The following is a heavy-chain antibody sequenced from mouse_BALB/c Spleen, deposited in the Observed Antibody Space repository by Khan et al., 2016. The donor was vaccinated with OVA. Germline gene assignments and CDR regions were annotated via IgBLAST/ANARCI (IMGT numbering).Heavy chain of an antibody. CDR1: GYAFTDYL. V-gene: IGHV1-54*03. CDR3: SRSGYGFGAY. CDR2: INPGSGDI. D-gene: IGHD3-2*02. Sequence: QVQLQQSGAELVRPGTSVKVSCKASGYAFTDYLIEWLKQRPGQGLEWIGVINPGSGDITSNEKFKDKATLTADKSSSTAYMQRTSLTSDDSAVYFCSRSGYGFGAYWGPGTLVTVSA. J-gene: IGHJ3*01.